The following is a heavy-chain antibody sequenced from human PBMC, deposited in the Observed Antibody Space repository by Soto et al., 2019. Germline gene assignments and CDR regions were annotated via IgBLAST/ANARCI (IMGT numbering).Heavy chain of an antibody. CDR2: IKSQTDGGAT. CDR1: DFTFNNVW. CDR3: TTGRRDYYYYGLDV. V-gene: IGHV3-15*07. Sequence: EVQVVESGGGLVKPGGSLRLSCAVSDFTFNNVWMNWVRQAPGKGLEWVGHIKSQTDGGATDYAAPVKGRFTISRDASKNTLYLQMNSLKTEDTAVYYCTTGRRDYYYYGLDVWGQGTTVTVSS. J-gene: IGHJ6*02.